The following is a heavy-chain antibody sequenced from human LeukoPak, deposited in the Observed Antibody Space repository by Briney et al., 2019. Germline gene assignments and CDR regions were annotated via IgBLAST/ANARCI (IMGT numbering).Heavy chain of an antibody. J-gene: IGHJ5*02. Sequence: GASVKVSCKASGYTFTSYGISWVRQAPGQGLEWMGWISAYNGNTNYAQKLQGRVTMTTDTSTSTAYMELRSLRSDDTAVYYCARDSSGWSTGNWFDPWGQGTLVTVSS. D-gene: IGHD6-19*01. V-gene: IGHV1-18*01. CDR1: GYTFTSYG. CDR2: ISAYNGNT. CDR3: ARDSSGWSTGNWFDP.